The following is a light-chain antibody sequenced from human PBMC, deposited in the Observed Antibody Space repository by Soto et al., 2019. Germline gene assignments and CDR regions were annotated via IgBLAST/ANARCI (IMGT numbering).Light chain of an antibody. Sequence: QMTQSSYTLSASIGGRVTITCRASQDSRSRLAWFQQKPRKAPKLLNYDASALPRGAPSRFSGSGSGTEFTLTISSLQPDDFATYCCQQYNRYSTFGQGTKVDIK. J-gene: IGKJ1*01. CDR2: DAS. CDR1: QDSRSR. V-gene: IGKV1-5*01. CDR3: QQYNRYST.